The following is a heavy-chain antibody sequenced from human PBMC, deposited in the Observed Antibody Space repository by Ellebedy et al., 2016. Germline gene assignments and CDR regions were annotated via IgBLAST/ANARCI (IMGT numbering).Heavy chain of an antibody. V-gene: IGHV1-3*01. Sequence: ASVKVSXXASGYTFTSYAMHWVRQAPGQRLEWMGWINAGNGNTKYSQKFQGRVTITRDTSASTAYMELSSLRSEDTAVYYCARGVERYNNWFDPWGQGTLVTVSS. CDR1: GYTFTSYA. J-gene: IGHJ5*02. CDR2: INAGNGNT. CDR3: ARGVERYNNWFDP. D-gene: IGHD3-10*01.